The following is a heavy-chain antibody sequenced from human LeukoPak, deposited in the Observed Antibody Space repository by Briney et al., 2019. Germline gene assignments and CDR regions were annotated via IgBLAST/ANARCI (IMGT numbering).Heavy chain of an antibody. D-gene: IGHD3-22*01. CDR2: IYYSGST. Sequence: SQTLSLTCTVSGGSISSGGYYWSWIRQHPGKRLEWIGYIYYSGSTYYNPSLKSRVTISVDTSKNQFSLKLSSVTAADTAVYYCAAAPTLLDSSGYFDYWGQGTLVTVSS. CDR1: GGSISSGGYY. CDR3: AAAPTLLDSSGYFDY. J-gene: IGHJ4*02. V-gene: IGHV4-31*03.